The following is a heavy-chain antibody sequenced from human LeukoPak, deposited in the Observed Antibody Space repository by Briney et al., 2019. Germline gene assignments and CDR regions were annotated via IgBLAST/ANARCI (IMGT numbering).Heavy chain of an antibody. Sequence: GASVKVSCKASGYTFTAFYMHWVRQATGQGLEWMGWMNPNSGNTGYAQKFQDRVTITRNTSISTAYMELSSLRSEDTAVYYCARKGYSYGLTDNWFDPWGQGTLVTVSS. CDR1: GYTFTAFY. CDR2: MNPNSGNT. J-gene: IGHJ5*02. CDR3: ARKGYSYGLTDNWFDP. V-gene: IGHV1-8*03. D-gene: IGHD5-18*01.